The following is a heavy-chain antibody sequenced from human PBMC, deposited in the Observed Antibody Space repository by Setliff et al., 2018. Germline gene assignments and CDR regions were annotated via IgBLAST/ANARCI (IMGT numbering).Heavy chain of an antibody. D-gene: IGHD4-17*01. V-gene: IGHV3-23*01. CDR3: SKHPTALTTAGGDY. CDR2: MSGSGRYT. J-gene: IGHJ4*02. Sequence: RGESLKISCAASGFIFSNYAMSWVRQAPGKGLEWVCGMSGSGRYTHHADSVRGRFTISRDNSKNTLFLQMNSLIFDDTAVYYCSKHPTALTTAGGDYWGQGTLVTVSS. CDR1: GFIFSNYA.